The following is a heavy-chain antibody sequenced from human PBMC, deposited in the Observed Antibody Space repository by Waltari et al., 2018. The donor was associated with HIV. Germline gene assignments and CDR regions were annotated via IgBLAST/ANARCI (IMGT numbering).Heavy chain of an antibody. J-gene: IGHJ4*02. V-gene: IGHV3-23*01. CDR3: AKWAAETHRWQPLDH. CDR2: ISANDGRT. CDR1: GFTFTSFV. Sequence: EVQLLESGGALVQPGGSLRLSCAASGFTFTSFVMNWVRQSPAKGREWVSTISANDGRTYYADSVKGRFTISRDNSKNTLWLQMNSLTAEDTAVYYCAKWAAETHRWQPLDHWGQGTLVTVSS. D-gene: IGHD6-25*01.